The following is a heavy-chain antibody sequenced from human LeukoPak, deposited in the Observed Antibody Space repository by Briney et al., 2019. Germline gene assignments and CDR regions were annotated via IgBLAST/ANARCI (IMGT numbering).Heavy chain of an antibody. J-gene: IGHJ4*02. CDR2: LSYTGKT. CDR1: GASVSSSH. Sequence: SETLSLTCVVSGASVSSSHWNWIRQLPGKGLEWIGCLSYTGKTDYNPSLTSRVTVSLDTPKNQVSLKLRSVTAADTAVYYCSEGYFEPFDHWGQGTLVTVSS. CDR3: SEGYFEPFDH. D-gene: IGHD2/OR15-2a*01. V-gene: IGHV4-59*02.